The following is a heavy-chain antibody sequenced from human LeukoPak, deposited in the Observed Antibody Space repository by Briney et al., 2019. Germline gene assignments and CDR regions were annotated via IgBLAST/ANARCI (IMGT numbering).Heavy chain of an antibody. Sequence: SETLSLTCTVSGGSVGSSSYYWAWLRQPPGKGLEWIGNIYFSGNTYYNPSLQSRVTMSVDTSKNQFSLKLNSVTAADTAVYYCARVSSSWPHYYFDYWGQGTRVTASS. V-gene: IGHV4-39*07. CDR3: ARVSSSWPHYYFDY. J-gene: IGHJ4*02. D-gene: IGHD6-13*01. CDR1: GGSVGSSSYY. CDR2: IYFSGNT.